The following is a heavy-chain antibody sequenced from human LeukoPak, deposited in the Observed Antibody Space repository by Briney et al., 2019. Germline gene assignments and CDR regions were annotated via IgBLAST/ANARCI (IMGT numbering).Heavy chain of an antibody. CDR1: GYTFSNYV. D-gene: IGHD3-3*01. CDR2: INPNSGGT. V-gene: IGHV1-18*01. Sequence: ASVKVSCKASGYTFSNYVMNWVRQAPGQGLEWMGRINPNSGGTNYAQKFQGRVTMTTDTSTSTAYMELRSLRSDDTAVYYCARDFSSGWPNFDYWGQGTLVTVSS. J-gene: IGHJ4*02. CDR3: ARDFSSGWPNFDY.